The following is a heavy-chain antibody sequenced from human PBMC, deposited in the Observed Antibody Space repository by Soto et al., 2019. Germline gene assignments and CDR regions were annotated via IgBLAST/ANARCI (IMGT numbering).Heavy chain of an antibody. CDR2: IYYSGST. V-gene: IGHV4-59*01. Sequence: QVQLQESGPGLVKPSETLSLTCTVSGGSISSYYWSWIRQPPGKGLEWIGYIYYSGSTNYNPSLSIRVTISVDTPTNQYSLKRSSVTAADTAVYYCATSGTPEHCSGGSCQTGHYWSFDLWGRGTLVTVSS. J-gene: IGHJ2*01. CDR3: ATSGTPEHCSGGSCQTGHYWSFDL. D-gene: IGHD2-15*01. CDR1: GGSISSYY.